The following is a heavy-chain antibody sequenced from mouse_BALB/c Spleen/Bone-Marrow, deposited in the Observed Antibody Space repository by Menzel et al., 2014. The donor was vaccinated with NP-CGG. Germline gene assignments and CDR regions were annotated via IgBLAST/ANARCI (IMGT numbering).Heavy chain of an antibody. CDR3: ARYDGYFDY. D-gene: IGHD2-3*01. V-gene: IGHV1-54*01. CDR1: GYAFTDYL. J-gene: IGHJ2*01. Sequence: VKLMESGAELVRPGTSVKVSCKASGYAFTDYLMEWLKQRPGQGLEWIGVINPGSGSTNYNEKFKDKATLTADKSSSTAFMHLSSLTSDYSAFYFCARYDGYFDYWGQGTILTVSS. CDR2: INPGSGST.